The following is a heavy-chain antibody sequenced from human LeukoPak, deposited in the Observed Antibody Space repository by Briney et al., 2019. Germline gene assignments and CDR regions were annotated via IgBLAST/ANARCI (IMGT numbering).Heavy chain of an antibody. CDR1: GGSISSSSYY. V-gene: IGHV4-39*07. CDR2: IYYSGST. Sequence: SETLSLTCTVSGGSISSSSYYWGWIRQPPGKGLEWIGSIYYSGSTYYNPSLKSRVTMSVDTSKNQFSLKLSSVTAADTAVYYCARDSRYGGYDWDYYYYMDVWGKGTTVTVSS. CDR3: ARDSRYGGYDWDYYYYMDV. J-gene: IGHJ6*03. D-gene: IGHD5-12*01.